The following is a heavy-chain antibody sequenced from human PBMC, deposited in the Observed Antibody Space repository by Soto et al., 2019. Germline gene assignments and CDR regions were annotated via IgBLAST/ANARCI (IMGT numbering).Heavy chain of an antibody. Sequence: ASVKVSCKASGYTFSSYGIKWVRQAPGQGLEWLGWISPYDGNTKYAQILQGRGSMTTDTSTKTAYMEVRSLRSDDTAVYYFGRGVFYDSSVSRIYHFYGMNVWGKGPTVTVPS. CDR1: GYTFSSYG. V-gene: IGHV1-18*01. D-gene: IGHD6-19*01. J-gene: IGHJ6*04. CDR2: ISPYDGNT. CDR3: GRGVFYDSSVSRIYHFYGMNV.